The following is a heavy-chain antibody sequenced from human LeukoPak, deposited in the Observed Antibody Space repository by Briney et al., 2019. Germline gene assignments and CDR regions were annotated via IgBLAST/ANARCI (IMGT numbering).Heavy chain of an antibody. CDR2: IYHSGST. CDR3: ARSDEYCTNGVCYYYYGMDV. J-gene: IGHJ6*02. D-gene: IGHD2-8*01. Sequence: SETLSLTCAVSGGSISSSNWWSWVRQPPGKGLVWIGEIYHSGSTNYNPSLKSRVTISVDKSKNQFSLKLSSVTAADTAVYYCARSDEYCTNGVCYYYYGMDVWGQGTTVTVSS. V-gene: IGHV4-4*02. CDR1: GGSISSSNW.